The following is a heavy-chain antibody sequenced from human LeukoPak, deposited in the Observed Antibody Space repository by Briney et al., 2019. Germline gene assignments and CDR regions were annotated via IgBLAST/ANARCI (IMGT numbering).Heavy chain of an antibody. V-gene: IGHV3-7*01. CDR3: ARTYYDFWSGSHLVDY. Sequence: AGGSLRLSCAASGFTFSSYWMSWDRQAPGKGLEWVANIKQDGSEKYYVDSVKGRFTISRDNAKNSLYLQMNSLRAEDTAVYYCARTYYDFWSGSHLVDYWGQGTLVTVSS. CDR1: GFTFSSYW. J-gene: IGHJ4*02. D-gene: IGHD3-3*01. CDR2: IKQDGSEK.